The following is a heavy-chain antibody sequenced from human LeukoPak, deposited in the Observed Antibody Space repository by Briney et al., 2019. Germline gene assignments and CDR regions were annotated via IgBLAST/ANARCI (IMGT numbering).Heavy chain of an antibody. CDR1: GYTFTSYY. J-gene: IGHJ4*02. Sequence: ASVKVSCKASGYTFTSYYIHWVRQAPGQGLEWMGIINPSGGSTSYAQKLQGRVTMTRDTSTSTVYMELSSLRSEDTAVYYCARGDSGYEFDYWGQGTLVTVSS. CDR3: ARGDSGYEFDY. CDR2: INPSGGST. V-gene: IGHV1-46*01. D-gene: IGHD5-12*01.